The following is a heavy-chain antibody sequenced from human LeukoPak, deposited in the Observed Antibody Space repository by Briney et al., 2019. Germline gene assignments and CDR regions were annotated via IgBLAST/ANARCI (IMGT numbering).Heavy chain of an antibody. CDR3: ARDDSPDTSGSFLDAYAI. Sequence: GGSLRLSCAASGFTFSGYWMAWVRQAPGKGLEWVGNIRQDGNEKNYVDSVKARFAISRDNAKNSLYLQMNSLRAEDTAVYYCARDDSPDTSGSFLDAYAIWGQGTLVTVSS. V-gene: IGHV3-7*03. CDR2: IRQDGNEK. CDR1: GFTFSGYW. J-gene: IGHJ3*02. D-gene: IGHD3-10*01.